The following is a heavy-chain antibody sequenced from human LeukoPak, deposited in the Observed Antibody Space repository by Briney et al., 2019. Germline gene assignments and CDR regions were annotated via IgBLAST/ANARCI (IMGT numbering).Heavy chain of an antibody. CDR1: GYTFTGYY. CDR3: AREPPGCSSTSCYTSDYYYGMDV. Sequence: GASVKVSCKASGYTFTGYYMHWVRQAPGQGLEWMGRINPNSGGTNYAQKFQGRVTMTRDTSISTAYMELSRLRSDDTAVYYCAREPPGCSSTSCYTSDYYYGMDVWGQGTTVTVSS. CDR2: INPNSGGT. D-gene: IGHD2-2*02. V-gene: IGHV1-2*06. J-gene: IGHJ6*02.